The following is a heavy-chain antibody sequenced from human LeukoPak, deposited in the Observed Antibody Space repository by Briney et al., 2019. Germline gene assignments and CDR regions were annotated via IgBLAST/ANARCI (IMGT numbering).Heavy chain of an antibody. V-gene: IGHV3-23*01. CDR2: FSGSGGTT. J-gene: IGHJ6*03. CDR1: GFTFSSYA. Sequence: GGSLRLSCAASGFTFSSYAMNWVRQAPGRGLEWVSGFSGSGGTTYYADSVKGRFTVSRDNSKNTLYLQMNSLRAEDTAVYYCANGNRCTSPNCLGYYYFYMDVWGKGTTVTVSS. D-gene: IGHD2-8*01. CDR3: ANGNRCTSPNCLGYYYFYMDV.